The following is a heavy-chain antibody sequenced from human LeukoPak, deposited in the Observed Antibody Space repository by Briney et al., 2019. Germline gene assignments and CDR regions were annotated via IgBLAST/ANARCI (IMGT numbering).Heavy chain of an antibody. D-gene: IGHD3-9*01. CDR3: AKVYYDILTGYRVDGMDV. CDR1: GFTFSSYG. CDR2: ISGSGGSA. J-gene: IGHJ6*02. V-gene: IGHV3-23*01. Sequence: GGSLRLSCAASGFTFSSYGMSWVRQAPGKGLEWVSAISGSGGSAYYADSVKGRFTISRDNSKNTLYLQMNSLRAEDTAVYYCAKVYYDILTGYRVDGMDVWGQGTTVTVSS.